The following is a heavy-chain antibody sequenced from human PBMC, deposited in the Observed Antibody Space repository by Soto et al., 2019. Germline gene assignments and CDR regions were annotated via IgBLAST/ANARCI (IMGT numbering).Heavy chain of an antibody. CDR1: GFTFSSYA. V-gene: IGHV3-30-3*01. CDR3: ARVVLGGRYYYGMDV. CDR2: ISYDGSNK. D-gene: IGHD2-15*01. J-gene: IGHJ6*02. Sequence: GGSLRLSCAASGFTFSSYAMHWVRQAPGKGLEWVAVISYDGSNKYYADSVKGRFTISRDNSKNTLYLQMNSLRAEDTAVYYCARVVLGGRYYYGMDVWGQGTTVTVSS.